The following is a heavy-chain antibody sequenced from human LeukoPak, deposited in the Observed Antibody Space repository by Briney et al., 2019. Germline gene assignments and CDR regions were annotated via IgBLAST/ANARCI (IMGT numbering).Heavy chain of an antibody. CDR2: IRYDGSNK. CDR3: AKDLNRYSSGYYIHYPFDY. CDR1: GFTFSSYG. V-gene: IGHV3-30*02. J-gene: IGHJ4*02. D-gene: IGHD3-22*01. Sequence: PGGSLRLSCAASGFTFSSYGMHWVRQAPGKGLEWVAFIRYDGSNKYYADSVKGRFTISRDNSKNTLYLQMNSLRAEDTAVYYCAKDLNRYSSGYYIHYPFDYWGQGTLVTVSS.